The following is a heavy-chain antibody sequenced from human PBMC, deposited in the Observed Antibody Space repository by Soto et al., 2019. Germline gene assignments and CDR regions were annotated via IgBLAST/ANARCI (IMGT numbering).Heavy chain of an antibody. D-gene: IGHD6-13*01. CDR3: ARERPDGSRLDP. V-gene: IGHV4-30-2*05. Sequence: SETLSLTCAVYGGSFRGYSWSWIRQPPGKGLELIGYIYHSASTYYNPSLKSRVTISVDTSKNQFSLKLSSVTAADTAVYYCARERPDGSRLDPWGQGTLVTVS. CDR2: IYHSAST. J-gene: IGHJ5*02. CDR1: GGSFRGYS.